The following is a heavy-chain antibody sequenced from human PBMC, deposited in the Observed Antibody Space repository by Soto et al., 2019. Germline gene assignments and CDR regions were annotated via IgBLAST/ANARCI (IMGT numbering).Heavy chain of an antibody. CDR2: ISSSSSYI. V-gene: IGHV3-21*01. CDR1: GFTFSSYS. D-gene: IGHD5-12*01. Sequence: GGSLRLSCAASGFTFSSYSMNWVRQAPGKGLEWVSSISSSSSYIYYADSVKGRFTISRDNAKNSLYLQMNSLRAEDTAVYYCAREQEEMATIGELGYWGQGTLVTVSS. J-gene: IGHJ4*02. CDR3: AREQEEMATIGELGY.